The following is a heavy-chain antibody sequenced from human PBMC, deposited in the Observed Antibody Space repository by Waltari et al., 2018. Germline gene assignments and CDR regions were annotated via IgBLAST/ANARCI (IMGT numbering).Heavy chain of an antibody. D-gene: IGHD6-6*01. Sequence: QVHLVESGGGVVQPGGSLRLSCAASGFSFNNYAMHWVRQAPGKGLEWVAVVWHDGSYKFYADSVKGRFTISRDNSKNTLYFQMNSLRAEDTAMYYCAKDGSASRRVRYYLDHWGPGTLVTVSS. CDR2: VWHDGSYK. V-gene: IGHV3-33*06. J-gene: IGHJ4*02. CDR3: AKDGSASRRVRYYLDH. CDR1: GFSFNNYA.